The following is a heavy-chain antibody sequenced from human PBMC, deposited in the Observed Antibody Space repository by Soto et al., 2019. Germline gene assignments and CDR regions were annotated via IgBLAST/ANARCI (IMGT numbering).Heavy chain of an antibody. V-gene: IGHV3-30*18. Sequence: GGSLRLSCAASGFTFSSYGMHWVRQAPGKGLEWVAVISYDGSNKYYADSVKGRFTISRDNSKNTLYLQMNSLRAEDTAVYYCAKDRRIVVVVAATGVLDYWGQGTLVTVSS. CDR1: GFTFSSYG. CDR2: ISYDGSNK. J-gene: IGHJ4*02. D-gene: IGHD2-15*01. CDR3: AKDRRIVVVVAATGVLDY.